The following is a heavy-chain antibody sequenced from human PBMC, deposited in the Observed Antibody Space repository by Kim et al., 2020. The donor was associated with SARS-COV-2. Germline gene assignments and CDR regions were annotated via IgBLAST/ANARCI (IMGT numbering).Heavy chain of an antibody. D-gene: IGHD2-21*02. CDR3: ARSPFTHCGGDCYLDY. CDR1: GYTFTSYA. Sequence: ASVKVSCKASGYTFTSYAMHWVRQAPGQRLEWMGWINAGNGNTKYSQKFQGRVTITRDTSASTAYMELSSLRSEDTAVYYCARSPFTHCGGDCYLDYWGQGTLVTVSS. CDR2: INAGNGNT. V-gene: IGHV1-3*01. J-gene: IGHJ4*02.